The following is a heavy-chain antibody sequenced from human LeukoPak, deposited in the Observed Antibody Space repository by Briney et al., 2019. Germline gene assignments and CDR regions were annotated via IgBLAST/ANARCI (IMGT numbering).Heavy chain of an antibody. CDR3: ASIEAAGSSFDY. V-gene: IGHV1-46*01. J-gene: IGHJ4*02. CDR2: VNPSGGST. Sequence: ASVKVSCKASGYTFTSYYMHWVRQAPGQGLEWMGIVNPSGGSTSYAQKFQGRITMTSDTYTSTVYMELSSLRSEDTAVYYCASIEAAGSSFDYWGQGTLVTVSS. D-gene: IGHD6-13*01. CDR1: GYTFTSYY.